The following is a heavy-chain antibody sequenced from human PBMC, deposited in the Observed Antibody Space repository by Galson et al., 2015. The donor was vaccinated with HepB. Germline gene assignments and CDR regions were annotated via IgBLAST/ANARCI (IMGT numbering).Heavy chain of an antibody. CDR1: GYTFTGYY. CDR3: ARGGRVAQWLVLDWFDP. CDR2: INPNSGGT. Sequence: SVKVSCKVSGYTFTGYYMHWVRQAPGQGLEWMGWINPNSGGTNYAQKFQGWVTMTRDTSISTAYMELSRLRSDDTAVYYCARGGRVAQWLVLDWFDPWGQGTLVTVSS. J-gene: IGHJ5*02. V-gene: IGHV1-2*04. D-gene: IGHD6-19*01.